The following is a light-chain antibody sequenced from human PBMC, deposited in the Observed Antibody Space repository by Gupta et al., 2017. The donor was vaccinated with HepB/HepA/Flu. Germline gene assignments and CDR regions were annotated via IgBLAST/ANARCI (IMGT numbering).Light chain of an antibody. CDR1: KLGDKY. Sequence: SYELTQPPSVSVSPGQTASITCSGDKLGDKYACWYQQKPGQSPVLVIYQDSKRPSGIPERFSGSNSGNTATLTISGTQAMDEADYYCQAWDSSGDVVVGGGTKLTVL. CDR3: QAWDSSGDVV. V-gene: IGLV3-1*01. CDR2: QDS. J-gene: IGLJ2*01.